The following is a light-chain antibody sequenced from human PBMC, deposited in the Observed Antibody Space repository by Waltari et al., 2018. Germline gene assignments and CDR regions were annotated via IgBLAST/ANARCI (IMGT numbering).Light chain of an antibody. J-gene: IGKJ1*01. CDR1: QSVSSS. V-gene: IGKV3-20*01. CDR2: DAS. CDR3: QKYVSLPAT. Sequence: EIVLTQSPGTLSLSPGEGATLSCRASQSVSSSLAWYQQKPGQAPRLLIYDASTRATGIPDRFSGSGSGTDFSLTISRLEPEDFAVYYCQKYVSLPATFGQGTTVEIK.